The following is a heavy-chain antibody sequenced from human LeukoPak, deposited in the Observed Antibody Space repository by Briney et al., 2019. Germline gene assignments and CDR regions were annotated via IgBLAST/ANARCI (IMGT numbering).Heavy chain of an antibody. Sequence: GGSLRLSCAASGFTFSYYAMSWVRQAPGKGLEWVSGITGGRSTYYADSVKGRFTISRDNSKNTLYLQMNSLRAEDTAVYYCAKDDLTNYDFWSGYYATPFQHWGQGTLVTVSS. CDR2: ITGGRST. V-gene: IGHV3-23*01. D-gene: IGHD3-3*01. CDR3: AKDDLTNYDFWSGYYATPFQH. CDR1: GFTFSYYA. J-gene: IGHJ1*01.